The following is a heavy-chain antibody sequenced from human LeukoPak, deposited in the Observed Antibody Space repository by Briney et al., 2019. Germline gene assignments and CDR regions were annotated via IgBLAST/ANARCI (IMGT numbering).Heavy chain of an antibody. V-gene: IGHV4-59*11. J-gene: IGHJ4*02. Sequence: PSETLSLTCSVSGGSISGHCWSWIRQSPEKGLEWIGYICYTGSTTYNPSLKSRVTISLDTSKNQFSLELVSVTAADTAVYYCARVNLGGATSGWYFDYWGQGTLVTVSS. CDR1: GGSISGHC. D-gene: IGHD1-26*01. CDR3: ARVNLGGATSGWYFDY. CDR2: ICYTGST.